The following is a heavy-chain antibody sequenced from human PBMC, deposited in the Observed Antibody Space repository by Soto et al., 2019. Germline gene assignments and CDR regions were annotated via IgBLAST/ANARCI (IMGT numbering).Heavy chain of an antibody. D-gene: IGHD6-19*01. CDR1: GYTFTSYG. V-gene: IGHV1-18*01. J-gene: IGHJ4*02. CDR2: ISAYNGNT. CDR3: ARDYLNLGRGLGVAGNPGDY. Sequence: ASVKVSCKASGYTFTSYGISWVRQAPGQGLEWMGWISAYNGNTNYAQKLQGRVTMTTDTSTSTAYMELRSLRSDDTAVYYCARDYLNLGRGLGVAGNPGDYWGQGTLVTVSS.